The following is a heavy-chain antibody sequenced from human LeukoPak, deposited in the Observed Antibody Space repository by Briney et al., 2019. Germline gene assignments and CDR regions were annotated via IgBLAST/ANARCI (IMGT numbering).Heavy chain of an antibody. CDR2: IYYSGST. D-gene: IGHD2-15*01. V-gene: IGHV4-30-2*01. Sequence: PSETLSLTCAVSGGSISSGGYSWSWIRQPPGKGLEWIGYIYYSGSTYYNPSLKSRVTISVDRSKNQFSLKVKSVTAADTAVYYCARAKDSEDSFAFDIWGQGTMVTVSS. J-gene: IGHJ3*02. CDR1: GGSISSGGYS. CDR3: ARAKDSEDSFAFDI.